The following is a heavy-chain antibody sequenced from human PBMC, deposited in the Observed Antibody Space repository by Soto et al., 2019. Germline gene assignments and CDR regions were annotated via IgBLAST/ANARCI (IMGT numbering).Heavy chain of an antibody. V-gene: IGHV1-18*01. CDR1: VYTFTSYG. CDR2: ICAYNCNT. Sequence: AAVKVSYKASVYTFTSYGISWVGQAPGQGREGMGWICAYNCNTNYAQKLQGRVTMTTDTSTSTAYMELRSLNSDAPAVYYCARAPPTIAARPGAPPDLTQDNDYWGQGTLVTVSS. J-gene: IGHJ4*02. D-gene: IGHD6-6*01. CDR3: ARAPPTIAARPGAPPDLTQDNDY.